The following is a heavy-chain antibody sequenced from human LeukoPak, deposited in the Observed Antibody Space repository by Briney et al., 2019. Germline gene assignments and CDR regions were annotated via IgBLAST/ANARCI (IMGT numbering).Heavy chain of an antibody. CDR3: ASRLYCSNTRCRNFPFAY. Sequence: SMKVSCKASGGTFSSYAINWVRQAPGQGLEWMGGIIPIFGIANYAQKFQDRVTITADESTSTAYMELSSLRSEDTAIYYCASRLYCSNTRCRNFPFAYWGQGTLVTVSS. CDR1: GGTFSSYA. J-gene: IGHJ4*02. V-gene: IGHV1-69*13. CDR2: IIPIFGIA. D-gene: IGHD2-2*01.